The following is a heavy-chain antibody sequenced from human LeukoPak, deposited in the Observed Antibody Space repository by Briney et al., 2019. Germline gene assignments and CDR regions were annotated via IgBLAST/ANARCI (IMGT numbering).Heavy chain of an antibody. Sequence: GASVKVSCKASGGTFSSYAISWVRQAPGQGLEWMGGIIPIFGTANYAQKFQGGVTITADESTSTAYMELSSLRSEDTAVYYCARVGGYCSSTSCYRGAWYYYYMDVWGKGTTVTVSS. CDR2: IIPIFGTA. D-gene: IGHD2-2*02. CDR1: GGTFSSYA. J-gene: IGHJ6*03. CDR3: ARVGGYCSSTSCYRGAWYYYYMDV. V-gene: IGHV1-69*13.